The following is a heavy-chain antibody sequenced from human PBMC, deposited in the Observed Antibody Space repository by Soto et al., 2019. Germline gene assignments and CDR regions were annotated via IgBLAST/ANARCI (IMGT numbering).Heavy chain of an antibody. J-gene: IGHJ5*02. Sequence: QVQLVQSGAEVKKPGASVKVSCKASGYTFTGYYMHWVRQAPGQGLEWMGWINPNSGGTNYAQKFQGRVTMTRDTSISTAYMELSRLRSDDTALYYCARVTLAVAGKGNWFDPWGQGTLVTVSS. CDR1: GYTFTGYY. CDR3: ARVTLAVAGKGNWFDP. V-gene: IGHV1-2*02. D-gene: IGHD6-19*01. CDR2: INPNSGGT.